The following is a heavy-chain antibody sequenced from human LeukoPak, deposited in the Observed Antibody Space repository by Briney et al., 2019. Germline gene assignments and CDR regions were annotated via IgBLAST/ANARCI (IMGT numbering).Heavy chain of an antibody. J-gene: IGHJ4*02. CDR3: AKVEGEGTYYYDSSGSKEGDY. CDR1: GFTFSSYA. V-gene: IGHV3-23*01. D-gene: IGHD3-22*01. CDR2: ISGSGGST. Sequence: GGSLRLSCAASGFTFSSYAMSWVRQAPGKGLEWVSAISGSGGSTYYADSVKGRFTISRDNSKNTLYLQMNSLRAEDTAVYCCAKVEGEGTYYYDSSGSKEGDYWGQGTLVTVSS.